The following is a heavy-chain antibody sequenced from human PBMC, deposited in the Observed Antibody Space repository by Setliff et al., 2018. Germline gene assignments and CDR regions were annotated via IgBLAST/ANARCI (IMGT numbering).Heavy chain of an antibody. CDR3: SRLVRYCTTTACQRASGAEV. CDR2: ISAYSGNT. CDR1: GYTFSSSG. J-gene: IGHJ4*02. D-gene: IGHD2-8*01. Sequence: ASVQVSCKASGYTFSSSGITWVRQAPGQGLEWMGWISAYSGNTNYAQKFQGRVTMTTDSSTSTAYMELRSLTSDDTAVYYCSRLVRYCTTTACQRASGAEVWGQGTVVTVSS. V-gene: IGHV1-18*01.